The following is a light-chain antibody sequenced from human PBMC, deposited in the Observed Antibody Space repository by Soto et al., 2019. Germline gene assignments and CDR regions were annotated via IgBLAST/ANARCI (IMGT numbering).Light chain of an antibody. CDR2: AAS. CDR3: QHLNSFPLT. Sequence: DTQLTQSPSFLSASVGDRVTITCRASQGISSHVAWYQQKPGKAPMLLIYAASTLQSGVPSRFSGSGSGTEFTLTISSLHPEDYATYYCQHLNSFPLTFGGGTTVEIK. J-gene: IGKJ4*01. CDR1: QGISSH. V-gene: IGKV1-9*01.